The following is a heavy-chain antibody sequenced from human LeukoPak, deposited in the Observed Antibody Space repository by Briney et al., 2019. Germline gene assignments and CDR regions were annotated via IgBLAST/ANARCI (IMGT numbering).Heavy chain of an antibody. D-gene: IGHD1-14*01. CDR2: IYSGGST. Sequence: GGSLRLSCAASGFTFSSYTMNWVRQAPGKGLEWVSVIYSGGSTYYADSVKGRFTISRDNSKNTLYLQMNSLRAEDTAVYYCARDRRREFDYWGRGTLVTVSS. V-gene: IGHV3-66*01. CDR1: GFTFSSYT. J-gene: IGHJ4*02. CDR3: ARDRRREFDY.